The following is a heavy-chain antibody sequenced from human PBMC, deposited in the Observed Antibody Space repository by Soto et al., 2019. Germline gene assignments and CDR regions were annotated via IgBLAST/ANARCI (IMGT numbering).Heavy chain of an antibody. J-gene: IGHJ4*02. D-gene: IGHD1-1*01. CDR1: GLPFSKAW. Sequence: EVHLVESGGGLVKPGGSLRLSCAASGLPFSKAWMSWVRQAPGKGLEWVGRMKNKRTTDYAAPVRDRFTISRDDSQNMVYLQMDSLKTEDTAVYYCTTDEADNGNDGDFDYWGQGTLVTVSS. CDR3: TTDEADNGNDGDFDY. V-gene: IGHV3-15*01. CDR2: MKNKRTT.